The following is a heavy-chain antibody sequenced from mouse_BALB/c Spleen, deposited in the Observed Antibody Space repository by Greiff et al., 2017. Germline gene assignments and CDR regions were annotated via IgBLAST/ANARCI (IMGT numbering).Heavy chain of an antibody. CDR2: INPSTGYT. CDR3: AGGFDGFAY. Sequence: VQLQQSGAELAKPGASVKMSCKASGYTFTSYWMHWVKQRPGQGLEWIGYINPSTGYTEYNQKFKDKATLTADKSSSTAYMQLSSLTSEDSAVYYCAGGFDGFAYWGQGTLVTVSA. CDR1: GYTFTSYW. J-gene: IGHJ3*01. V-gene: IGHV1-7*01.